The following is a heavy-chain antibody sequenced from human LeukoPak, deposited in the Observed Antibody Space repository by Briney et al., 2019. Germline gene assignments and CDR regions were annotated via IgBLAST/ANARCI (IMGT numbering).Heavy chain of an antibody. CDR3: ARDQPRGYSPYYYGMDV. Sequence: GGSLRLSCAASGFTFSSYSMNWVRQAPGKGLEWVSYISSSSSTIYYADSVKGRFTISRDNAKNSLYLQMNSLRAEDTAVHYCARDQPRGYSPYYYGMDVWGQGTTVTVSS. J-gene: IGHJ6*02. V-gene: IGHV3-48*01. CDR2: ISSSSSTI. CDR1: GFTFSSYS. D-gene: IGHD5-18*01.